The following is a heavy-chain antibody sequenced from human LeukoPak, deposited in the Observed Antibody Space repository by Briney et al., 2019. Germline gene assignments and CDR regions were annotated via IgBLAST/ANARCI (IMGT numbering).Heavy chain of an antibody. D-gene: IGHD5-18*01. V-gene: IGHV3-23*01. Sequence: GGSLRLSCAASGFTFSSYAMSWVRQAPGKGLEWVSAISGSGGSTYYADSVKGRFTISRDNSKNTLYLQMNSLRAEGTAVYYCAIRGYSYGFRDAFDIWGQGTMVTVSS. CDR1: GFTFSSYA. CDR3: AIRGYSYGFRDAFDI. J-gene: IGHJ3*02. CDR2: ISGSGGST.